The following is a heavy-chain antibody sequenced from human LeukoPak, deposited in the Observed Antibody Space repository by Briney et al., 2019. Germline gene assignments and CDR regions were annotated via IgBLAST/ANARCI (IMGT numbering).Heavy chain of an antibody. CDR3: ARSRSCSSTSCKYFDS. V-gene: IGHV3-11*01. J-gene: IGHJ4*02. CDR2: ISIRETTI. Sequence: GGSLRLSCAASGFTFSDYYMSWLRLAPGKGLEWVSFISIRETTIYYLDSVKGRFTISRDNAKGSLYLQMNDLRAEDTALYFCARSRSCSSTSCKYFDSWGQGTLVTAS. D-gene: IGHD2-2*01. CDR1: GFTFSDYY.